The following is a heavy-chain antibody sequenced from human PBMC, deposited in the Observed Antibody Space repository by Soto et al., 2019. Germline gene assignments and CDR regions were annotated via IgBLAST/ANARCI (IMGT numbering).Heavy chain of an antibody. CDR2: IKSKTDGGTT. CDR1: GFTFSNAW. J-gene: IGHJ6*02. D-gene: IGHD2-21*02. Sequence: EVPLVESGGGLVKPGGSLRLSCAASGFTFSNAWMSWVRQAPGKGLEWVGRIKSKTDGGTTDYAAPVKGRFTISRDDSKNTLYLQMNSLKTEDTAVYYCTTVCGVERGGDCYDSPDYYYYGMDVWGQGTTVTVSS. V-gene: IGHV3-15*01. CDR3: TTVCGVERGGDCYDSPDYYYYGMDV.